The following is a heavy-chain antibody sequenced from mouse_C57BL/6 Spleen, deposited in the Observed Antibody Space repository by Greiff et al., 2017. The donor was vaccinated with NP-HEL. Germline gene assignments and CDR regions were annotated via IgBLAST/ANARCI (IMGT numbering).Heavy chain of an antibody. D-gene: IGHD1-1*01. CDR2: IYPGSGST. Sequence: QVQLQQPGAELVKPGASVKMSCKASGYTFTSYWITWVKQRPGQGLEWIGHIYPGSGSTNYNEKFKSKATLTVDTSSSTAYMQLSSLTSEDSAVYYCARAGLYYYGSSRYFDVWGTGTTVTVSS. CDR3: ARAGLYYYGSSRYFDV. CDR1: GYTFTSYW. V-gene: IGHV1-55*01. J-gene: IGHJ1*03.